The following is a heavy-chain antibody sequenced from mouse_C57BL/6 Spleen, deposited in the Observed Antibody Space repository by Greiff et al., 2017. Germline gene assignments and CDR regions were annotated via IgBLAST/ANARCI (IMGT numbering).Heavy chain of an antibody. D-gene: IGHD2-5*01. CDR3: ARYSNYVHWYFDV. V-gene: IGHV3-6*01. CDR2: ISYDGSN. Sequence: EVQLQESGPGLVKPSQSLSLTCSVTGYSITSGYYWNWIRQFPGNKLEWMGYISYDGSNNYNPSLKNRISITRDTSKNQFFLKLNSVTTEDTATYYCARYSNYVHWYFDVWGTGTTVTVSS. J-gene: IGHJ1*03. CDR1: GYSITSGYY.